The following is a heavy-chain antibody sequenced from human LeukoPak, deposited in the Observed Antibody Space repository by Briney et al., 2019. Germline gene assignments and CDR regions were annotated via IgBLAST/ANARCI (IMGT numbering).Heavy chain of an antibody. CDR3: ARVGTTSYGMDV. CDR1: GGSISSGDYY. CDR2: INHSGST. J-gene: IGHJ6*02. D-gene: IGHD4-17*01. Sequence: SETLSLTCTVSGGSISSGDYYWSWIRQPPGKGLEWIGEINHSGSTNYNPSLKSRVTISVDTSKNQFSLKLSSVTAADTAVYYCARVGTTSYGMDVWGQGTTVTVSS. V-gene: IGHV4-39*07.